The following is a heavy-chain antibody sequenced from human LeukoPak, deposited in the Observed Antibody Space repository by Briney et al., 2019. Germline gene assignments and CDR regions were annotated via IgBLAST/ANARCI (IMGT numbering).Heavy chain of an antibody. CDR1: GYTFTSYD. CDR3: AKDLRSGSYYYFDY. D-gene: IGHD1-26*01. Sequence: ASVKVSCKASGYTFTSYDINWVRQATGQGLEWMGWMNPNSGNTGYAQKFQGRVTMTRNTSISTAYMELSSLRSEDTAVYYCAKDLRSGSYYYFDYWGQGTLVTVAS. V-gene: IGHV1-8*01. CDR2: MNPNSGNT. J-gene: IGHJ4*02.